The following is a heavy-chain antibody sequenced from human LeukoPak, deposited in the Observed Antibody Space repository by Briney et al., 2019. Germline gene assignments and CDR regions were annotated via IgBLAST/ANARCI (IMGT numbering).Heavy chain of an antibody. D-gene: IGHD3-10*01. CDR3: HSAHYYYGMDV. Sequence: ASVNVSFKASGYTFTGYYMHWVRQAPGQGLEWMGRINPNSGGTNYAQKFQGRVTMTRDTSISTAYMELSRLRSDDTAVYYCHSAHYYYGMDVWAKGPRSPSP. V-gene: IGHV1-2*06. CDR1: GYTFTGYY. J-gene: IGHJ6*02. CDR2: INPNSGGT.